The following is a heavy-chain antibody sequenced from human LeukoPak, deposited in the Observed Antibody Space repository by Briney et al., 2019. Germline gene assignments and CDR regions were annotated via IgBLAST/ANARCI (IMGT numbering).Heavy chain of an antibody. D-gene: IGHD6-13*01. CDR1: GFTFSNYG. CDR3: AREGIRIAAAGTIDY. Sequence: PGGSLRLSCAASGFTFSNYGMHWVRQAPGKGLEWVALISYDGSNKYYADSVKGRFTISRDNSKNTLYLQMNSLRADDTAMYYCAREGIRIAAAGTIDYWGQGTLVTVSS. V-gene: IGHV3-30*03. CDR2: ISYDGSNK. J-gene: IGHJ4*02.